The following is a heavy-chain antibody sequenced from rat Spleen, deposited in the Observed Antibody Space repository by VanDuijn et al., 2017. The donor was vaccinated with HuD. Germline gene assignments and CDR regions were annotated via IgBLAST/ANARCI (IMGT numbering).Heavy chain of an antibody. Sequence: EVQLVESGGGLVQPGRSMKLSCAASGFTFSDYYMAWVRQAPKKGLEWVASISYEGGNTYYGDSVKGRFNISRDNAKSTLYLQMNSLRSEDTATYYCARRHYGYTDYFDYWGQGVMVTVSS. CDR1: GFTFSDYY. CDR3: ARRHYGYTDYFDY. D-gene: IGHD1-9*01. J-gene: IGHJ2*01. CDR2: ISYEGGNT. V-gene: IGHV5-22*01.